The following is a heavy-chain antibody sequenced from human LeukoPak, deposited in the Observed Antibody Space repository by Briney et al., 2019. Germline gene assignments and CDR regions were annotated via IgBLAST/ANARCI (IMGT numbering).Heavy chain of an antibody. Sequence: PGRSLRLSCAASGFTFSSYGMHWVRQAPGKGLEWVALIWYDGSSKHYADSVRGRFTISRDNSKNTLYLQMNSLRAEDTAVYYCARATTVTTGAFDIWGQGTMVTVSS. CDR3: ARATTVTTGAFDI. CDR2: IWYDGSSK. J-gene: IGHJ3*02. V-gene: IGHV3-33*01. CDR1: GFTFSSYG. D-gene: IGHD4-17*01.